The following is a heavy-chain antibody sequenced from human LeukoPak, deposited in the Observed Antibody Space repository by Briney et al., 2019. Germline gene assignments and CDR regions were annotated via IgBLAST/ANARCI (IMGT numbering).Heavy chain of an antibody. D-gene: IGHD1-20*01. Sequence: GGSLRLSCAASGLTFSKYTMYWVRQAPGKGLEWVAVISYDGSNKYYADSVKGRFTISRDNSKNTLYLQMNSLRVEDTAVYYCARGTNWSPLDFDYWGQGTLVTVSS. V-gene: IGHV3-30-3*01. CDR2: ISYDGSNK. J-gene: IGHJ4*02. CDR3: ARGTNWSPLDFDY. CDR1: GLTFSKYT.